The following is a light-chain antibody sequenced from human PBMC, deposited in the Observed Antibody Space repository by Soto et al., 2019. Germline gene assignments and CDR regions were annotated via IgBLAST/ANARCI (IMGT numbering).Light chain of an antibody. CDR3: QQYSSLPLT. CDR2: WAS. CDR1: QSVLYSSNNKNY. J-gene: IGKJ4*01. V-gene: IGKV4-1*01. Sequence: DIVMTQSPDSLAVSLGERATINCKSSQSVLYSSNNKNYLAWYQKKPGQPPKLLIYWASTRESGVPDRFSGSASGTDFVLTISSLQAEDVAIYYCQQYSSLPLTFGGGTKVEIK.